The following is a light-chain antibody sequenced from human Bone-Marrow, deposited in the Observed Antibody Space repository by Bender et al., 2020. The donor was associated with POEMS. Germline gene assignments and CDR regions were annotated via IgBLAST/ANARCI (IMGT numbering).Light chain of an antibody. J-gene: IGLJ3*02. Sequence: SYGLTQPPSMSVSPGQTASITCSGGTVGDRYVSWYQQKSGQPPVLVMYQDSQRPSGIPERFSGSKSGTTATLTIRGTQAVDEADYYCQAWDSTSGGLFGGGTKLTVL. CDR3: QAWDSTSGGL. CDR1: TVGDRY. V-gene: IGLV3-1*01. CDR2: QDS.